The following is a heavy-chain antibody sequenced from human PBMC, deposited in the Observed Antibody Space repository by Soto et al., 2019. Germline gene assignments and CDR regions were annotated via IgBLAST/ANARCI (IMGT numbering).Heavy chain of an antibody. CDR3: ASSSPFHY. CDR1: SASLSSSTYY. D-gene: IGHD6-6*01. J-gene: IGHJ4*02. V-gene: IGHV4-39*01. CDR2: IYYSGNT. Sequence: SETLSLTCSVSSASLSSSTYYWSWIRQPPGRGPEWIGSIYYSGNTYYKPSLKSRVSISIDTSRNQYSLKLTSVTAADTGVYYCASSSPFHYWGPGILVTVSS.